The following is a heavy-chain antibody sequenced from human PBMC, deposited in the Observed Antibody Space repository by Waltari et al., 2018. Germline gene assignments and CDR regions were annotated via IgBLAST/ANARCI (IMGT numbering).Heavy chain of an antibody. J-gene: IGHJ5*02. CDR2: IIPIFGTA. Sequence: QVQLVQSGAEVKKPGSSVKVSCKASGGTFSSYAISWVRQAPGQGLEWMGGIIPIFGTANDAQKFQGRVTITADESTSTAYMELSSLRSEDTAVYYCARDRDEGVPAAYNWFDPWGQGTLVTVSS. CDR3: ARDRDEGVPAAYNWFDP. D-gene: IGHD2-2*01. CDR1: GGTFSSYA. V-gene: IGHV1-69*13.